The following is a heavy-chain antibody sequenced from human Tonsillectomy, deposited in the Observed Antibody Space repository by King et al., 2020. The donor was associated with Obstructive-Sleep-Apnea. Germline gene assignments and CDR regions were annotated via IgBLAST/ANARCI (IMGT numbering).Heavy chain of an antibody. D-gene: IGHD6-19*01. CDR2: IYYTGNT. Sequence: QLQESGPGLVKPSETLSLTCTVSCGPISSRTYYLGWVRKPPGKGLEWVGDIYYTGNTYFTSSLRSRVTISLDTSKNQFSLCVSSVTAADTAVYYCANRGGSGWYGYRFDNWGQGTLVTVSS. V-gene: IGHV4-39*07. CDR3: ANRGGSGWYGYRFDN. CDR1: CGPISSRTYY. J-gene: IGHJ4*02.